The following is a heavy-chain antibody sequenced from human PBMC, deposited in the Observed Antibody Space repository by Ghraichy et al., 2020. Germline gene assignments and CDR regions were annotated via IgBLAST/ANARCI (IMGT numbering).Heavy chain of an antibody. J-gene: IGHJ6*03. CDR1: GGSISSYY. CDR3: ARGIEESSSWYDYYYYMDV. CDR2: IYYSGST. Sequence: SETLSLTCTVSGGSISSYYWSWIRQPPGKGLEWIGYIYYSGSTNYNPSLKSRVTISVDTSKNQFSLKLSSVTAADTAVYYCARGIEESSSWYDYYYYMDVWGKGTTVTVSS. V-gene: IGHV4-59*01. D-gene: IGHD6-13*01.